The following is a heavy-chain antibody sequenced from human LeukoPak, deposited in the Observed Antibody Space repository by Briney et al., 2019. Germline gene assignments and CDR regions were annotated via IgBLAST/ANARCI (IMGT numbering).Heavy chain of an antibody. Sequence: ETLSLTCTVSGGSISSYYWRWIRQPPGKGLEWIGYIYYSGSTNYNPSLKSRVTISVDTSKNQFSLKLSSVTAADTAVYYCARRAMVRGVIKDAFDIWGQGTMVTVSS. V-gene: IGHV4-59*08. CDR3: ARRAMVRGVIKDAFDI. J-gene: IGHJ3*02. CDR1: GGSISSYY. CDR2: IYYSGST. D-gene: IGHD3-10*01.